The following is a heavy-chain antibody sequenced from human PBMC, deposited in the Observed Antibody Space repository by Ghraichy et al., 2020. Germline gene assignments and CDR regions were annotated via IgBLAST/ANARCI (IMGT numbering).Heavy chain of an antibody. Sequence: SVKVSCKASGGTFSSYAISWVRQDPGQGLEWMGGIIPIFGTANYAQKFQGRVTITADKSTSTAYMELSSLRSEDTAVYYCARSRYYDSSDSFGNFDYWGQGTLVTVSS. J-gene: IGHJ4*02. V-gene: IGHV1-69*06. CDR3: ARSRYYDSSDSFGNFDY. D-gene: IGHD3-22*01. CDR2: IIPIFGTA. CDR1: GGTFSSYA.